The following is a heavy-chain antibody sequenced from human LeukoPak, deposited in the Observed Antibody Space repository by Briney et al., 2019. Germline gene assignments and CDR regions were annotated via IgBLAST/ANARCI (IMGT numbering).Heavy chain of an antibody. J-gene: IGHJ4*02. CDR2: INPTSGGT. CDR3: ARSPHILTGENFDY. CDR1: GYTFTSYY. V-gene: IGHV1-2*02. Sequence: ASVKVSCKASGYTFTSYYMHWVRQAPGQGLEWMGWINPTSGGTNYAQKFQDRVTMTRDTSISTAYMEVGRLRSADTAVYYCARSPHILTGENFDYWGQGTLVTVSS. D-gene: IGHD3-9*01.